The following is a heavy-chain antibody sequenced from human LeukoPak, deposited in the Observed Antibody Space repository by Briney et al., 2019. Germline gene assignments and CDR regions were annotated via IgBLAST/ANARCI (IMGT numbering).Heavy chain of an antibody. CDR2: IIPIFGTA. D-gene: IGHD2-21*01. CDR3: AIRSSILWWSFDY. V-gene: IGHV1-69*05. J-gene: IGHJ4*02. CDR1: GGTFSSYA. Sequence: SVKVSCKASGGTFSSYAISWVRQAPGQGLEWMGGIIPIFGTANYAQKFQGRVTITTDESTSTAYMELSSLRSEDTAVYYCAIRSSILWWSFDYWGQGTLVTVSS.